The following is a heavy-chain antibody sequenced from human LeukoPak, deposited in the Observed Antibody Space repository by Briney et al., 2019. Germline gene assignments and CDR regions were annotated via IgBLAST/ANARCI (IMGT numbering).Heavy chain of an antibody. CDR3: ARRGVMGGWYFDY. CDR1: GFTFSSYA. J-gene: IGHJ4*02. CDR2: ISSNGDST. D-gene: IGHD6-19*01. Sequence: HPGGSLRLPCAASGFTFSSYAMHWVRQAPGKGLEYVSAISSNGDSTYYANSVKGRFTISRDNSKNTLYLQMDSLRVEDMAVYYCARRGVMGGWYFDYWGQGTLVTVSS. V-gene: IGHV3-64*01.